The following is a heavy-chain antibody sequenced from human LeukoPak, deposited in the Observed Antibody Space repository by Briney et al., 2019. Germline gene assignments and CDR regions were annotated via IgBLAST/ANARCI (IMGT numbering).Heavy chain of an antibody. CDR1: GGTFSSSA. CDR2: ITPALNIT. D-gene: IGHD5-18*01. J-gene: IGHJ6*02. V-gene: IGHV1-69*04. Sequence: SVKVSCKTSGGTFSSSAITWVRQAPGQGLEWMGRITPALNITSYAQKFQGRVTITADTSTSTAYVELSSLRSEETAVYYCARDQGLTAPPPYGLDVWGQGTTVTVSS. CDR3: ARDQGLTAPPPYGLDV.